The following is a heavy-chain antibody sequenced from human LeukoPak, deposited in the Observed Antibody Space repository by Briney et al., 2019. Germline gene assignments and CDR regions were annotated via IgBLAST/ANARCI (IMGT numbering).Heavy chain of an antibody. J-gene: IGHJ4*02. CDR3: ARVGFVKGIAAAGDS. Sequence: PSETLSLICNVSGGSSRYYYWSWIRQPAGKGLEWIGRIYTGGSTNYNPSLESRVTMSVDTSKNQFSLKLSSVTAADTAVYYCARVGFVKGIAAAGDSWGQGTLVTVSS. D-gene: IGHD6-13*01. CDR1: GGSSRYYY. V-gene: IGHV4-4*07. CDR2: IYTGGST.